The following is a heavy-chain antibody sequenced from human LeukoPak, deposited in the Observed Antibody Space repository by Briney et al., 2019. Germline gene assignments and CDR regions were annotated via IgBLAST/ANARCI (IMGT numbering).Heavy chain of an antibody. CDR2: ISGRAGAGNT. Sequence: GGSLRLSCAASGFTFSSYGMTWVRQAPGKGLEWVSGISGRAGAGNTYYADSVKGRFTISRDNSKNTLYLQMNSLRADDTAVYYCAKRRGLELTYYYHMDVWGKGTTVTVSS. J-gene: IGHJ6*03. V-gene: IGHV3-23*01. CDR3: AKRRGLELTYYYHMDV. CDR1: GFTFSSYG. D-gene: IGHD1-7*01.